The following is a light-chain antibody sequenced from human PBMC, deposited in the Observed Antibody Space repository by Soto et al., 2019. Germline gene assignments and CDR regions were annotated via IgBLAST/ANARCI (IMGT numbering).Light chain of an antibody. Sequence: DIQMTQSPSTLSASVGDRVTNTCRASQSISSWLAWYQQKPGKAPKLLIYDASSLESGVPSRFSGSGSGTEFTLTISSLQPDDFATYYCQQYNSYSPVTFGQGTKV. CDR2: DAS. CDR3: QQYNSYSPVT. V-gene: IGKV1-5*01. J-gene: IGKJ1*01. CDR1: QSISSW.